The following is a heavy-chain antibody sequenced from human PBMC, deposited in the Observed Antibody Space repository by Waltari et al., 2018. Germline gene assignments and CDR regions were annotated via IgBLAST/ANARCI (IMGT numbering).Heavy chain of an antibody. CDR1: GFSITSNRNY. J-gene: IGHJ3*01. V-gene: IGHV4-39*01. CDR3: ATYIGASVGTAAFDV. D-gene: IGHD5-12*01. Sequence: LQLQESGQSLVRPSETLPLICSVSGFSITSNRNYWAWIRQSPGKGLEWIGTVSYSGTTYISPSLKSRVSVSRDTSKNQVSLILGSVTAADMAVYYCATYIGASVGTAAFDVWGQGTMVTVSS. CDR2: VSYSGTT.